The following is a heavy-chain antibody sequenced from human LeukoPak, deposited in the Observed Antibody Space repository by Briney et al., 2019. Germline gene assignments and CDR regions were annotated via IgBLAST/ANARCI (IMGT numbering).Heavy chain of an antibody. CDR2: IYYSGST. J-gene: IGHJ1*01. CDR1: GGSISSYY. Sequence: SETLSLTCTVSGGSISSYYWSWIRQPPGKGLEWIGYIYYSGSTNYNPSLKSRVTISVDTSKNQFSLKLSSVTAADTAVYYCARSSIVVVPAAMPPEYFQHWGQGTLVTVSS. V-gene: IGHV4-59*01. CDR3: ARSSIVVVPAAMPPEYFQH. D-gene: IGHD2-2*01.